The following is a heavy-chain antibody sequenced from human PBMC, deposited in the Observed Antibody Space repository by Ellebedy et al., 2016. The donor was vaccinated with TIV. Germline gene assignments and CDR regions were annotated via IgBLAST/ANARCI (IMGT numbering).Heavy chain of an antibody. CDR3: ARCLGGRWGMDV. CDR2: IYFSGST. CDR1: GGSISSYY. V-gene: IGHV4-59*08. J-gene: IGHJ6*02. Sequence: MPSETLSLTCTVSGGSISSYYWSWIRQPPGKGLEWIGYIYFSGSTNYNPSLKSRVTISVDTSKNQFSLRLSSVTAADTAVYYCARCLGGRWGMDVWGQGTTVTVSS. D-gene: IGHD3-16*01.